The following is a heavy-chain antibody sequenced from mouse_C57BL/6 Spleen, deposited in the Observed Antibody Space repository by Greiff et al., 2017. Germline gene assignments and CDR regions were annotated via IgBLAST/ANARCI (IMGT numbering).Heavy chain of an antibody. V-gene: IGHV5-9-1*02. J-gene: IGHJ3*01. CDR3: TREEYYGSSYPAWFAY. Sequence: EVHLVESGEGLVKPGGSLKLSCAASGFTFSSYAMSWVRQTPEKRLEWVAYISSGGDYIYYADTVKGRFTISRDNARNTLYLQMSSLKSEDTAMYYCTREEYYGSSYPAWFAYWGQGTLVTVSA. D-gene: IGHD1-1*01. CDR1: GFTFSSYA. CDR2: ISSGGDYI.